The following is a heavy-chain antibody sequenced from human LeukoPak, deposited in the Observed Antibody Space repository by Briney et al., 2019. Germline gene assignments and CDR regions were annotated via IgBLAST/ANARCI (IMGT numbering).Heavy chain of an antibody. Sequence: PSETLSLTCTVSGGSISSYYWSWIRQPPGKGLEWIGYIYYSGSTNYNPSLKSRVTISVDTSKNQFSLKPSSVTTADTAVYYCARDRIVVVPDYWYFDLWGRGTLVTVSS. D-gene: IGHD2-2*01. V-gene: IGHV4-59*12. CDR2: IYYSGST. J-gene: IGHJ2*01. CDR3: ARDRIVVVPDYWYFDL. CDR1: GGSISSYY.